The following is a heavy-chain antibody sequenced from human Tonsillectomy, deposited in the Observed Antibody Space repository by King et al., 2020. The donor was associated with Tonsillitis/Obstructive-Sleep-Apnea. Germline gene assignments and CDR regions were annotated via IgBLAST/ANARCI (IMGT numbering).Heavy chain of an antibody. V-gene: IGHV1-46*01. Sequence: QLVHSGAEVKTPGASVKVSCKASGYTFTRYYIHWVRQARGQGLEWMGIINPRDGFTTYAKKFQGRVTMTTDTSASTVYLQLSSLRSEDTAVYYCARDDVVGRYIDSWGQGTLVTVSS. CDR1: GYTFTRYY. D-gene: IGHD1-14*01. J-gene: IGHJ4*02. CDR3: ARDDVVGRYIDS. CDR2: INPRDGFT.